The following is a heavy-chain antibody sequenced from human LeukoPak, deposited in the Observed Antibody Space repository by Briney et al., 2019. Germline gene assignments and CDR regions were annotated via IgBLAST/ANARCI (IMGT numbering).Heavy chain of an antibody. CDR3: ARVKSELLFFDY. V-gene: IGHV1-3*01. D-gene: IGHD1-26*01. J-gene: IGHJ4*02. CDR2: INAGNGNT. Sequence: ASVKVSCKASGYTFTSCAMHWVRQAPGQRLEWMGWINAGNGNTKYSQKFQGRVTITRDTSASTAYMELSSLRSEDTAVYYCARVKSELLFFDYWGQGTLVTVSS. CDR1: GYTFTSCA.